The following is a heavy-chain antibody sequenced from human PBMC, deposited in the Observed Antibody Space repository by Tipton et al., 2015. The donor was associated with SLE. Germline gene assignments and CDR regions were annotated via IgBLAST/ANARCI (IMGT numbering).Heavy chain of an antibody. J-gene: IGHJ4*02. D-gene: IGHD2-15*01. CDR2: INHSGST. CDR3: AREWSSFDF. CDR1: GGSFSVYN. V-gene: IGHV4-34*01. Sequence: TLSLTCAVYGGSFSVYNWNCIRQPPGKGLEWIGEINHSGSTRDNPSLKSRVTVSVDTSKNQFSLTLTSVTAADTAVYYCAREWSSFDFWGQGTLVTVSS.